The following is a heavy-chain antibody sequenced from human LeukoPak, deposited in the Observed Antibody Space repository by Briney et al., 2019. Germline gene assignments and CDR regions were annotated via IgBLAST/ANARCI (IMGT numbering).Heavy chain of an antibody. D-gene: IGHD1-14*01. CDR2: ISVRGGRT. CDR3: AKDASNRRSDY. CDR1: GFTFSSYA. J-gene: IGHJ4*02. V-gene: IGHV3-23*01. Sequence: PRASLRLSCAASGFTFSSYAMSWVRQAPGKGLEWVSGISVRGGRTTHADSVKGRFTISRDNSKNTLYLQMNSRRAEDTAVYFWAKDASNRRSDYWGQGTLDTVP.